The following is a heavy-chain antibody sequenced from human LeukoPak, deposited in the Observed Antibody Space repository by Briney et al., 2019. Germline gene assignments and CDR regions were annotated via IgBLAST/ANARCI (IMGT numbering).Heavy chain of an antibody. CDR1: GGSISSYY. J-gene: IGHJ3*02. CDR2: MYYSGST. Sequence: PSETLSLTCTVSGGSISSYYWSWIRQPPGKGLDWIGSMYYSGSTNYKPSLKSRVTISVDTSKNQFSLKLSSVTAADTAVYYCARNAYYYDRSGSYEAFDIWGQGTMVTVSS. CDR3: ARNAYYYDRSGSYEAFDI. V-gene: IGHV4-59*08. D-gene: IGHD3-22*01.